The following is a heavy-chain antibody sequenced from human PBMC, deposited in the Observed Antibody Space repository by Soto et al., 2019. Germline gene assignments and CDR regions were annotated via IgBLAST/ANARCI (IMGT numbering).Heavy chain of an antibody. V-gene: IGHV1-8*01. CDR3: VRRVASVHRSWFDP. Sequence: QVELVQSGAEVKKPGASVKVSCQASEDTVTHYDINWVRQATGQGLGWMGWMNPNTGNIDYAHKFQGRVTMTRDTSTRTVYMELSSLRSDDTAVYYCVRRVASVHRSWFDPWGHGNLVTVSS. J-gene: IGHJ5*02. D-gene: IGHD2-21*01. CDR1: EDTVTHYD. CDR2: MNPNTGNI.